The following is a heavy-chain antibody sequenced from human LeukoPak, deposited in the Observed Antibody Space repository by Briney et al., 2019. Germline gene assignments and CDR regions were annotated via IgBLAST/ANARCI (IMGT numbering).Heavy chain of an antibody. J-gene: IGHJ6*03. D-gene: IGHD2-2*01. CDR3: ARGRYCSSTSCYAYYYYYMDV. CDR1: GGSISSGSYY. Sequence: SETLSLTCTVSGGSISSGSYYWSWIRQPAGKGLEWIGRIYTSGSTNYNPSLKSRVTISVDTSKNQFSLKLSSVTAADTAVYYCARGRYCSSTSCYAYYYYYMDVWGKGTTVTISS. V-gene: IGHV4-61*02. CDR2: IYTSGST.